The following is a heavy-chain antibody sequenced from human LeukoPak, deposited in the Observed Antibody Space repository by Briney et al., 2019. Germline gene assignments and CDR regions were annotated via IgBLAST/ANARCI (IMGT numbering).Heavy chain of an antibody. Sequence: GGSLRLSCAASGFTFSSYWMSWVRQAPGKGLEWVANIKQDGSERYYVDSVKGRFTISRDNAKNSLYLQLNSLRAEDTAVYYCARSPYTSGWYGVGYWGQGTLVTVSS. CDR1: GFTFSSYW. CDR2: IKQDGSER. V-gene: IGHV3-7*01. J-gene: IGHJ4*02. CDR3: ARSPYTSGWYGVGY. D-gene: IGHD6-19*01.